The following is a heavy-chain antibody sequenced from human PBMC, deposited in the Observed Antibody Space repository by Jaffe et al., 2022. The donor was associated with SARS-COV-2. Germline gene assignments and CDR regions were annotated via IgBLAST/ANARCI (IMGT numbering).Heavy chain of an antibody. Sequence: EMQLVESGGGLVKPGGSLRLSCAASGFNFSIYSINWVRQAPGKGLQWVSSITSSSYYIYYADSVKGRFTISRDNAKNSVYLQMNSLRAEDTAVYYCARSSEAPRKVPSLYYYYGLDVWGQGATVTVSS. V-gene: IGHV3-21*01. J-gene: IGHJ6*02. CDR2: ITSSSYYI. D-gene: IGHD6-6*01. CDR1: GFNFSIYS. CDR3: ARSSEAPRKVPSLYYYYGLDV.